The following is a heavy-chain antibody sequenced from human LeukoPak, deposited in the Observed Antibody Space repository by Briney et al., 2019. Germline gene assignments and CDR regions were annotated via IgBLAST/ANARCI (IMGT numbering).Heavy chain of an antibody. CDR3: ARGVIQLSTDAFDI. CDR2: IYNSGST. Sequence: PSETLSLTCTVSGGSISSYYWSWIRQPPGKGLEWMGNIYNSGSTNYNPSLKSRVTISVDTSKNQFSLKLSSVTAADTAVYYCARGVIQLSTDAFDIWGQGTMVTVSS. V-gene: IGHV4-59*01. J-gene: IGHJ3*02. CDR1: GGSISSYY. D-gene: IGHD5-18*01.